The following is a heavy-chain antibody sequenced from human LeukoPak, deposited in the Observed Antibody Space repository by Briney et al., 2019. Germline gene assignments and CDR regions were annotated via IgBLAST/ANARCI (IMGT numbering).Heavy chain of an antibody. CDR2: ISSSSAHI. CDR1: GFTFSSYS. CDR3: ARDIGGSYTAIDY. D-gene: IGHD1-26*01. V-gene: IGHV3-21*01. J-gene: IGHJ4*02. Sequence: GGSLRLSCAASGFTFSSYSMNWVRQAPGKGLEWVSFISSSSAHINYADSVKGRFTISRDNPRNSLYLQMNSLRGEDTAVYYCARDIGGSYTAIDYWGQGTLVTVSS.